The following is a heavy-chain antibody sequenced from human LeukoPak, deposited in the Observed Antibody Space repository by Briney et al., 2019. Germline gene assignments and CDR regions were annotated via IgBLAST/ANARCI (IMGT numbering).Heavy chain of an antibody. V-gene: IGHV3-30*01. D-gene: IGHD1-1*01. CDR2: ISYDGSKE. CDR3: ARDRGTTNWFFDY. CDR1: GFTFSNFA. Sequence: GGSLRLSCAASGFTFSNFALHWVRQAPGKGLEWVAVISYDGSKEYYAGSVKGRFTISRDSSKTTVYLQMNSLRVEDTAVYYCARDRGTTNWFFDYWGQGTLVSVSS. J-gene: IGHJ4*02.